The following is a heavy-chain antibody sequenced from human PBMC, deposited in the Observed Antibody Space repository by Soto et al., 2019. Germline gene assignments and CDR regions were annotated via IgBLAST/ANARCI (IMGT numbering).Heavy chain of an antibody. V-gene: IGHV3-23*01. Sequence: VQLLESGGGLVQPGGSLRLSCATSGFMLSSYTMSWVRQAPGKGLEWVSSISSSGGSTYYADSVKGRFTISRDISKNTLYLQMNSLRPEDTAIYYCAQGGGSQLGGQGTLVTVSS. CDR1: GFMLSSYT. J-gene: IGHJ4*02. CDR3: AQGGGSQL. D-gene: IGHD3-16*01. CDR2: ISSSGGST.